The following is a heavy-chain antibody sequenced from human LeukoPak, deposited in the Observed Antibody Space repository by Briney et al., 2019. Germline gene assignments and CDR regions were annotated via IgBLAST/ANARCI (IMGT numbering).Heavy chain of an antibody. CDR1: GYSISSGYY. V-gene: IGHV4-38-2*02. CDR3: ARKTIFGVVIAPSFDY. CDR2: IYHSGST. J-gene: IGHJ4*02. D-gene: IGHD3-3*01. Sequence: SETLSLTCTVSGYSISSGYYWGWIRPPPGKGLECIGIIYHSGSTYYNPSLKSRVTISVDTSKNQFSLKLSSVTAADTAVYYCARKTIFGVVIAPSFDYWGQGTLVTVSS.